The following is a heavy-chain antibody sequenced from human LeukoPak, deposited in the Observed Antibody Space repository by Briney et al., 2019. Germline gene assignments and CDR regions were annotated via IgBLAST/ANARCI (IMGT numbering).Heavy chain of an antibody. J-gene: IGHJ5*02. V-gene: IGHV3-66*02. CDR1: GFTFSSYS. D-gene: IGHD2-15*01. Sequence: GGSLRLSCAASGFTFSSYSMNWVRQAPGKGLEWVSVIYSGGSTYYADSVKGRFTISRDNSKNTLYLQMNSLRAEDTAVYYCARSSLGYCSGGSCNQYNWFDPWGQGTLVTVSS. CDR2: IYSGGST. CDR3: ARSSLGYCSGGSCNQYNWFDP.